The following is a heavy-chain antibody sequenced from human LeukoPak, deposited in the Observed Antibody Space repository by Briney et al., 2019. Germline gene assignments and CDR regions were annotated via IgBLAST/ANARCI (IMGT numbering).Heavy chain of an antibody. D-gene: IGHD3-22*01. J-gene: IGHJ3*02. V-gene: IGHV4-34*01. CDR3: ARTQREYYYDSSGAIDAFDI. CDR2: INHSGST. CDR1: GGSFSGYY. Sequence: PSETLSLTCAVYGGSFSGYYWSWIRQPPGKGLEWIGEINHSGSTNYNPSLKSRVTISVDKSKNQFSLKLSSVTAADTAVYYCARTQREYYYDSSGAIDAFDIWGQGTMVTVSS.